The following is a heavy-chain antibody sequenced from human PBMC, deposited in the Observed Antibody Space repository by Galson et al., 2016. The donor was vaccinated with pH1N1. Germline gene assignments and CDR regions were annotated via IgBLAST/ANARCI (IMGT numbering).Heavy chain of an antibody. Sequence: QSGAEVKKPGEPLKISCKGSGYGFPTSWIGWVRQMPGKGLEWMGSIYLDDSDTRYSPSFQGQVTISADKSIRTTYLQWSSLKASDTAIYYCARHVALDPPVEYYYIDVWGKGTTVIVSS. V-gene: IGHV5-51*01. D-gene: IGHD1-1*01. CDR2: IYLDDSDT. CDR3: ARHVALDPPVEYYYIDV. CDR1: GYGFPTSW. J-gene: IGHJ6*03.